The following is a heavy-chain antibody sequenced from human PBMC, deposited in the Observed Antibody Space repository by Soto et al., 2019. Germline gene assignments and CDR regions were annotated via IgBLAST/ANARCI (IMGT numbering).Heavy chain of an antibody. CDR1: GFTFDDSA. CDR2: ISWNSNII. J-gene: IGHJ4*02. CDR3: AKGGPDGFCSGGRCYFDY. Sequence: EVQLVASGGGLVQPGRSLRLSCAASGFTFDDSAMHWVRRVPGKGLEWVSSISWNSNIIGYADSVKGRFTISRDNAKNSLYLQMNSLRPEDTALYYCAKGGPDGFCSGGRCYFDYWGQGTLVTVSS. D-gene: IGHD2-15*01. V-gene: IGHV3-9*01.